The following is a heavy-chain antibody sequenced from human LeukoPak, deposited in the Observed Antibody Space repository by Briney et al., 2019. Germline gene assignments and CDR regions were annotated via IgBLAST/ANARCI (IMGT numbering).Heavy chain of an antibody. J-gene: IGHJ4*02. CDR1: GGSISSGGYY. V-gene: IGHV4-31*03. Sequence: PSETLSLTCTVSGGSISSGGYYWSWIRQHPGKGLEWIGYIYYSGSTYYNPSLKSRVTISVDTSKNQFSLKLSSVTAADTAVYYCARLPARGVVTPYWGQGTLVTVSS. CDR2: IYYSGST. CDR3: ARLPARGVVTPY. D-gene: IGHD4-23*01.